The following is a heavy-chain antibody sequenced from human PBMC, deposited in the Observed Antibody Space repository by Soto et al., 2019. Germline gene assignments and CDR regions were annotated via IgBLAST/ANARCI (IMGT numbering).Heavy chain of an antibody. CDR3: ASLYYYDSPHHAFDI. CDR2: ISYDGSSK. D-gene: IGHD3-22*01. Sequence: PGGFLRLSCAASGFTFSSYGMHWVRQAPGKGLEWVAVISYDGSSKYYADSVKGRFTISRDNSKNTLYLQMNSLRAEDTAVYYCASLYYYDSPHHAFDIWGQGTMVTVSS. CDR1: GFTFSSYG. V-gene: IGHV3-30*03. J-gene: IGHJ3*02.